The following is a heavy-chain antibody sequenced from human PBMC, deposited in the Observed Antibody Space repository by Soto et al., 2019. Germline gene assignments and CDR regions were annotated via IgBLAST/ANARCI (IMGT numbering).Heavy chain of an antibody. CDR3: ARLGGFYQAFDS. Sequence: SETLSLTCTVSGDSLSGYYWSWIRQTPGKRQEWIGYFYSSGSPHHNPSLKSRVTISEDRSKNRFYLKLSSVTAADTAVYYCARLGGFYQAFDSWGQGTLVTVSS. V-gene: IGHV4-59*01. J-gene: IGHJ4*02. D-gene: IGHD3-22*01. CDR1: GDSLSGYY. CDR2: FYSSGSP.